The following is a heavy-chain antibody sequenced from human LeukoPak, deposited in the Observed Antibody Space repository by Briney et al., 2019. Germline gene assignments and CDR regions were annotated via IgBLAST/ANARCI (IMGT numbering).Heavy chain of an antibody. D-gene: IGHD3-3*01. J-gene: IGHJ4*02. CDR1: GYTFTGYY. Sequence: ASVKVSCKAPGYTFTGYYMHWVRQAPGQGLEWMGWINPNSGGTNYAQKFQGRVTMTRDTSISTAYMELSRLRSDDTAVYYCARSRRITIFGVVISYFDYWGQGTLVTVSS. V-gene: IGHV1-2*02. CDR2: INPNSGGT. CDR3: ARSRRITIFGVVISYFDY.